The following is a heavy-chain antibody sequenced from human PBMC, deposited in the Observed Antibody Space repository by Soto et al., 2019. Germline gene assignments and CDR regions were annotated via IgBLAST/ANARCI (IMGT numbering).Heavy chain of an antibody. CDR2: IIPIFGTA. V-gene: IGHV1-69*01. Sequence: QVQLVQSGAEVKKPGSSVKVSCKASGGTFSSYAISWVRQAPGQGLEWMGGIIPIFGTANYAQKFQGKVTITADESSSTAYKELRSLRSEDTAVYYCARGGRQYSSSWYWFDPWGQGTLVTVSS. CDR1: GGTFSSYA. J-gene: IGHJ5*02. CDR3: ARGGRQYSSSWYWFDP. D-gene: IGHD6-13*01.